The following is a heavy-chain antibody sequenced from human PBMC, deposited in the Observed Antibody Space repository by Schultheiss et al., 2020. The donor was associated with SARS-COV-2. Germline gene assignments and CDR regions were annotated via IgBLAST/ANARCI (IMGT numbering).Heavy chain of an antibody. Sequence: GESLKISCAASGFTVSSNYMSWVRQAPGKGLEWVSYISSSGSTKYYADSVKGRFTISRDNSKNTLYLQMNSLRAEDTAVYYCARDTYYDILTGHRAYYYYGMDVWGQGTTVTVSS. V-gene: IGHV3-48*01. CDR2: ISSSGSTK. CDR3: ARDTYYDILTGHRAYYYYGMDV. J-gene: IGHJ6*02. CDR1: GFTVSSNY. D-gene: IGHD3-9*01.